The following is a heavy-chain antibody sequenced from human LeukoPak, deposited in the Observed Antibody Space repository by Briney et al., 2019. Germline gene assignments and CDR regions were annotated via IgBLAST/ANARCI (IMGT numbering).Heavy chain of an antibody. J-gene: IGHJ1*01. CDR1: GYTFTGYY. V-gene: IGHV1-2*02. D-gene: IGHD3-22*01. Sequence: ASVKVSCKASGYTFTGYYMHWVRQAPGQGLEWMGWINPNSGGTNYAQKFQGRVTMTRDTSISTAYMELSRLRSDDTAVYYCARVSYYDSSGYYSAEYFQHWGQGTLVTVSS. CDR2: INPNSGGT. CDR3: ARVSYYDSSGYYSAEYFQH.